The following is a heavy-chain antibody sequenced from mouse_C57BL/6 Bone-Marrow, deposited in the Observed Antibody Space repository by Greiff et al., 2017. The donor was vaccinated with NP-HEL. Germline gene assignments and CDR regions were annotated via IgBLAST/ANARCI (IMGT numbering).Heavy chain of an antibody. CDR3: ARSSYYYGTPFAY. V-gene: IGHV7-3*01. J-gene: IGHJ3*01. D-gene: IGHD1-1*01. CDR2: IRNKANGYTT. CDR1: GFTFTDYY. Sequence: EVMLVESGGGLVQPGGSLSLSCAASGFTFTDYYMSWVRQPPGKALAWLGFIRNKANGYTTEYSASVKGRFTISRDNSQSILYLQMNALRAEDSATYYCARSSYYYGTPFAYWGQGTLVTVSA.